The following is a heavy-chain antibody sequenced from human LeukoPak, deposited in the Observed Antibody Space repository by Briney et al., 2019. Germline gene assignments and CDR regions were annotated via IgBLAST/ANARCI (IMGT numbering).Heavy chain of an antibody. J-gene: IGHJ3*02. CDR1: GGSFSGYY. CDR3: ARVVTIFGVVISDAFDI. V-gene: IGHV4-34*01. D-gene: IGHD3-3*01. Sequence: PSETLSLTCAVYGGSFSGYYWSWIRQPPGKGLEWIGEINHSGSTNYNPSLKSRVTISVDTSKNQFSLKLSSVTAADTAVCYCARVVTIFGVVISDAFDIWGQGTMVTVSS. CDR2: INHSGST.